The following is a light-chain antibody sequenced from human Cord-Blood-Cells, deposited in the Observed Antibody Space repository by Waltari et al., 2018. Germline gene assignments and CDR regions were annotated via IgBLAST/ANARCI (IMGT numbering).Light chain of an antibody. CDR2: EVS. J-gene: IGLJ1*01. Sequence: QSALTQPASVSGSPGQSITLSCTGTSSDVGGYNHVSCYQQHPGKAPKLMIYEVSNRPSGVSNRFSGSKSGNTASLTISGLQAEDEADYYCSSYTSSSTYVFGTGTKVTVL. V-gene: IGLV2-14*01. CDR3: SSYTSSSTYV. CDR1: SSDVGGYNH.